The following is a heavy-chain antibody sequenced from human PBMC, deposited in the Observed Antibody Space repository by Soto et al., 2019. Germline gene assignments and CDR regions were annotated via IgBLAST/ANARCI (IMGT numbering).Heavy chain of an antibody. V-gene: IGHV1-18*04. CDR3: ASSYSGSYQLYYCDY. CDR2: ISAYNGNT. CDR1: GSTFTSYG. Sequence: ASVKVSCKASGSTFTSYGISWVRQAPGQGLEWMGWISAYNGNTNYAQKLQGRVTMTTDTSTSTAYMELRSLRSDDTAVYYCASSYSGSYQLYYCDYWGQGTLVTVSS. D-gene: IGHD1-26*01. J-gene: IGHJ4*02.